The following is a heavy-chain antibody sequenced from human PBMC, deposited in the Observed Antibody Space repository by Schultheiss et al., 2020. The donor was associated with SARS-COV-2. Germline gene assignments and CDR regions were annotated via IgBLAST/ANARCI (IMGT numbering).Heavy chain of an antibody. Sequence: SETLSLTCAVSDGSFSDYYWTWIRQPPGKGLEWIGEIDHSGGTNYNPSLKSRVTILVDTSKNQFSLKLSSVTAADTAVYYCARGLHTAMVYWYFDLWGQGTLVTVSS. CDR2: IDHSGGT. J-gene: IGHJ2*01. CDR3: ARGLHTAMVYWYFDL. V-gene: IGHV4-34*01. D-gene: IGHD5-18*01. CDR1: DGSFSDYY.